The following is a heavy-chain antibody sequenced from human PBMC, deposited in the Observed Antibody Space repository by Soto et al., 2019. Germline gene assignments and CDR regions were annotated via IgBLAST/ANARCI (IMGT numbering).Heavy chain of an antibody. CDR1: GYTFTSYY. CDR3: SRGYYEIWGLDY. J-gene: IGHJ4*02. Sequence: QVQLVQSGAEVKKPGASVKVSCKASGYTFTSYYMHWVRQAPGQGLEWLGIINPSGGSTSYAHKFQGRVTITRDTTTSTVYMELSSLRSEDTAVYYCSRGYYEIWGLDYCGQGTMVTVSS. D-gene: IGHD4-17*01. CDR2: INPSGGST. V-gene: IGHV1-46*03.